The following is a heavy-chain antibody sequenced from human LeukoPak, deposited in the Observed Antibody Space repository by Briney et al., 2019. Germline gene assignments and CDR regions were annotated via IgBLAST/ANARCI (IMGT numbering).Heavy chain of an antibody. CDR1: GGSFSGYY. CDR3: AKSNGYGLVDI. D-gene: IGHD3-10*01. V-gene: IGHV4-34*01. Sequence: SETLSVTCAVYGGSFSGYYWSWIRQPPGKGLEWIGEINHSGSTSYNASLKSRVTISLDTSRNQFSLKLNSVTAADTAVYYCAKSNGYGLVDIWGQGTMVTVSS. J-gene: IGHJ3*02. CDR2: INHSGST.